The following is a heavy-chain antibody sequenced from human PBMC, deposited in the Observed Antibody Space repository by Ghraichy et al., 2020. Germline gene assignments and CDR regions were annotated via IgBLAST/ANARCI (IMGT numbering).Heavy chain of an antibody. CDR2: ISASSSYI. Sequence: GGSLRLSCAASGFTFSNYNMNWVRQAPGKGLEWVSSISASSSYIFYADSVKGRFTISRDNAENSLYLQMNSLRAEDTAVYYCARDESSCSTTSGCPSYWGQGTLVTVSS. CDR1: GFTFSNYN. D-gene: IGHD2/OR15-2a*01. CDR3: ARDESSCSTTSGCPSY. V-gene: IGHV3-21*01. J-gene: IGHJ4*02.